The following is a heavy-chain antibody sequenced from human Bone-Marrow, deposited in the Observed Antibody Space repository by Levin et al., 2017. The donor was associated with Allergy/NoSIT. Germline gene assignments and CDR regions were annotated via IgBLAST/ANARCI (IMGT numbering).Heavy chain of an antibody. D-gene: IGHD3-9*01. V-gene: IGHV3-15*01. CDR2: IKTETDGGTK. Sequence: GESLKISCAASGFTFSNAWMSWVCQAPGKGLEWVGRIKTETDGGTKDYAAPVKGRFTISRDDSKNTLYLQMNSLKTEDTAVYYCTTDRIAPYYDMLTGNYDYYYYMDVWGNGTTVTVSS. CDR1: GFTFSNAW. CDR3: TTDRIAPYYDMLTGNYDYYYYMDV. J-gene: IGHJ6*03.